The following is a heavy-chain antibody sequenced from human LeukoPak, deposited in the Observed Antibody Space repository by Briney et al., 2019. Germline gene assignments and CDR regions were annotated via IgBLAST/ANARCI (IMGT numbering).Heavy chain of an antibody. CDR3: ARGPLNIVVVPAAIGNFDY. CDR1: GYTFTGYY. V-gene: IGHV1-2*02. Sequence: ASVKVSCKASGYTFTGYYMHWVRQAPGQGLEWMGWINPNSGGTNYAQKFQGRVTMTRDTSISTAYMELSRLRSDDTAVYYCARGPLNIVVVPAAIGNFDYWGQGTLVTVSS. D-gene: IGHD2-2*01. CDR2: INPNSGGT. J-gene: IGHJ4*02.